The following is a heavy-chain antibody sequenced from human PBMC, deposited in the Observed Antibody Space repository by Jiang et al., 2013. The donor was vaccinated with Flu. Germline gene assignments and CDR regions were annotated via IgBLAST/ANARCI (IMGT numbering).Heavy chain of an antibody. CDR3: ARGLFQRARSSTRRYYYYYGMDV. D-gene: IGHD6-13*01. V-gene: IGHV1-2*04. J-gene: IGHJ6*02. Sequence: GAEVKKPGASVKVSCKASGYTFTGYYMHWVRQAPGQGLEWMGWINPNSGGTNYAQKFQGWVTMTRDTSISTAYMELSRLRSDDTAVYYCARGLFQRARSSTRRYYYYYGMDVWGQGTTVTVSS. CDR1: GYTFTGYY. CDR2: INPNSGGT.